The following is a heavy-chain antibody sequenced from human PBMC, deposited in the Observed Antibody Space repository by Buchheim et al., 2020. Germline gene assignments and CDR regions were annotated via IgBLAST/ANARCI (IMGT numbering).Heavy chain of an antibody. CDR1: GFTFSSYW. CDR2: INSDGSST. CDR3: ARGGGDIVVVPAVSYYYYGMDV. D-gene: IGHD2-2*01. Sequence: EVQLVESGGGLVQPGGSLRLSCAASGFTFSSYWMHWVRQAPGKGLVWVSRINSDGSSTSYADSVKGRFTISRDNAKNTLYLQMNSLRAEDTAVYYCARGGGDIVVVPAVSYYYYGMDVWGLGTT. J-gene: IGHJ6*02. V-gene: IGHV3-74*01.